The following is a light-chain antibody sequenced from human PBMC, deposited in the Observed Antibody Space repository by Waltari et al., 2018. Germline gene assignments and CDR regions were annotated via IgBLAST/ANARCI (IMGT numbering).Light chain of an antibody. CDR3: ASYTSVSTLVV. J-gene: IGLJ2*01. CDR1: RSDIGGSKF. CDR2: EVS. Sequence: QSALTQPASVSGSPGQSITIPCSGARSDIGGSKFVSWYQQHPDKAPKLMIYEVSKRPSGVSNRFSGTKSDNTASLTISGLQAEDEGDYYCASYTSVSTLVVFGGGTKLTVL. V-gene: IGLV2-14*01.